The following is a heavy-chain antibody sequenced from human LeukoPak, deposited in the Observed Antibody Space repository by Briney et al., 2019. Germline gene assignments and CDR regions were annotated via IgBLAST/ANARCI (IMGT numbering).Heavy chain of an antibody. V-gene: IGHV4-61*08. D-gene: IGHD1-26*01. J-gene: IGHJ4*02. CDR2: IYYSGST. CDR3: ARGKRGSYHFDY. Sequence: SETLSLTCEVSGDSLSSGGYYWSWIRQPPGKGLEWIGYIYYSGSTNYNPSLKSRVTISVDTSKNQFSLKLSSVTAADTAVYYCARGKRGSYHFDYWGQGTLVTVSS. CDR1: GDSLSSGGYY.